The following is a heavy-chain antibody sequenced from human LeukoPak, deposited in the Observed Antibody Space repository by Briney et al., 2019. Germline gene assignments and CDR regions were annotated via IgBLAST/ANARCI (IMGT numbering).Heavy chain of an antibody. V-gene: IGHV3-20*04. CDR3: ARLAEYQLLGQDYYYYYMDV. D-gene: IGHD2-2*01. CDR2: INWNGGST. Sequence: GGSLRLSCAASGFTFDDYGMSWVRQAPGKGREWVSGINWNGGSTGYADSVKGRFTISRDNAKNSLYLQMNSLRAEDTALYYCARLAEYQLLGQDYYYYYMDVWGKGTTVTVSS. J-gene: IGHJ6*03. CDR1: GFTFDDYG.